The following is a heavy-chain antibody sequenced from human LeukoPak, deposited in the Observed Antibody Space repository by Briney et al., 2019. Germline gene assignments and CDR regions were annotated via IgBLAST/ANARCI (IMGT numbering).Heavy chain of an antibody. V-gene: IGHV3-7*01. D-gene: IGHD2-2*01. CDR2: LNQDGSDK. CDR3: ARDAYGDASES. CDR1: GFTFSSYW. J-gene: IGHJ5*02. Sequence: GGSLRLSCAASGFTFSSYWMTWVRQAPGKGLEWVANLNQDGSDKYHVDSVKGRFTISRDNAKNSLYLQMNSLRAEDTAVYYCARDAYGDASESWGQGILVTVSS.